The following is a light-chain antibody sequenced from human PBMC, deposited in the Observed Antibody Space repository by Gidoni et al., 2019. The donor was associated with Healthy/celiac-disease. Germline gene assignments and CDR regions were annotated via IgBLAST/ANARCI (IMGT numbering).Light chain of an antibody. V-gene: IGKV3-11*01. CDR3: QQRSNWPSIT. CDR1: QSVSSY. J-gene: IGKJ5*01. CDR2: DAS. Sequence: EIVLTQSPATLSLPPGERATLSCRARQSVSSYLAWYQQKPGQAPRLLIYDASNRATGIPARFSGSGSGTDFTLTISSLEPEDFAVYYCQQRSNWPSITFGQXTRLEIK.